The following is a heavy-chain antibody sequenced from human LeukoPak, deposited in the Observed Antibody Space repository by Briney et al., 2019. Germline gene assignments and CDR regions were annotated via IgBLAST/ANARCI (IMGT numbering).Heavy chain of an antibody. V-gene: IGHV4-34*01. CDR1: GGSFSGYY. CDR2: INHSGST. Sequence: SETLSLTCAVYGGSFSGYYWSWIRQPPGKGLEWIGEINHSGSTNYNPSLKSRVTMSEDTSKNQFSLKLSSVTAADTAVYYCARDRRNWFDPGGQGTLVPVSS. CDR3: ARDRRNWFDP. J-gene: IGHJ5*02.